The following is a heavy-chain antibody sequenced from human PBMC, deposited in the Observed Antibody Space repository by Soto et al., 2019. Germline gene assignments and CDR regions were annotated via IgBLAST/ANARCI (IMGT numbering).Heavy chain of an antibody. CDR1: GYTFTGYA. D-gene: IGHD1-26*01. J-gene: IGHJ4*02. Sequence: GASVKVSCKASGYTFTGYAMHWVRQAPGQRLEWMGWINAGNGNTKYSQKFQGRVTITRDASASTAYMELSSLRSEDTAVYYCARGVGVASGFDYWGQGTLVTVSS. CDR2: INAGNGNT. V-gene: IGHV1-3*01. CDR3: ARGVGVASGFDY.